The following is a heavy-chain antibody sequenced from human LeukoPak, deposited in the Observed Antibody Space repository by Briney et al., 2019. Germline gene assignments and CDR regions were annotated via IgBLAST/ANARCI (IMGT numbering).Heavy chain of an antibody. CDR1: GGSISSHY. Sequence: SETLSLTCTVSGGSISSHYWSWIRQPPGKGLERIGYIYYSGSTNYNPSLKSRVTISVDTSKNQFSLKLSSVTAADTAVYYCARGGSPTVYWGQGTLVTVSS. CDR3: ARGGSPTVY. V-gene: IGHV4-59*11. CDR2: IYYSGST. D-gene: IGHD4-11*01. J-gene: IGHJ4*02.